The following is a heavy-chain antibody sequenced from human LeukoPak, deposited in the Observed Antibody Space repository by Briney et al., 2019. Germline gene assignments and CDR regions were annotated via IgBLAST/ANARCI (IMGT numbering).Heavy chain of an antibody. CDR1: GGSISSLY. CDR2: INHSGST. J-gene: IGHJ4*02. CDR3: ARGGFYCGGDCYVDY. Sequence: SETLSLTCTVSGGSISSLYWSWIRQPPGKRMEWIGEINHSGSTNYNPSLKSRVTISVDTSKNQFSLRLSSVTAADTAVYYCARGGFYCGGDCYVDYWGQGTLVTVSS. D-gene: IGHD2-21*02. V-gene: IGHV4-34*01.